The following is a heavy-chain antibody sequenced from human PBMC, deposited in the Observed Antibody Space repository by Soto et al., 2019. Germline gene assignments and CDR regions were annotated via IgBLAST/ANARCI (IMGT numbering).Heavy chain of an antibody. J-gene: IGHJ3*02. V-gene: IGHV3-30-3*01. D-gene: IGHD2-21*02. CDR1: GFTFSSYA. CDR3: ARDGGNSGVNAFDI. Sequence: QVQLVESGGGVVQPGRSLRLSCAASGFTFSSYAMHWVRQAPGKGLEWVAVISYDGSNKYYADSVKGRFTISRDNSKNKLYLQMNSLRAEDTAVYYCARDGGNSGVNAFDIWGQGTMVTVSS. CDR2: ISYDGSNK.